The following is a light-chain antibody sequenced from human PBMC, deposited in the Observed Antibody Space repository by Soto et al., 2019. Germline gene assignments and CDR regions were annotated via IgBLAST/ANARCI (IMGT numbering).Light chain of an antibody. CDR2: TNN. CDR3: AAWDDSLGAYV. CDR1: NSNIGTNT. Sequence: VLTQPPSASATPGRRVIISCSGSNSNIGTNTVNWYQQLPGTAPRLLIYTNNQRPSGVPQRFSGSKTGTSASLAIGGLQSEDGADYYCAAWDDSLGAYVFGTGTKVTVL. V-gene: IGLV1-44*01. J-gene: IGLJ1*01.